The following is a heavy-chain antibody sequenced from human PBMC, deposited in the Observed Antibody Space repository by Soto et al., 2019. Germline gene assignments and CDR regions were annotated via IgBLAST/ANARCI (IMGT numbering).Heavy chain of an antibody. CDR3: ARGRIGTELRAFDI. CDR2: IFPADSDT. J-gene: IGHJ3*02. CDR1: GYSFTSYW. D-gene: IGHD1-7*01. Sequence: GESLKISCPGSGYSFTSYWIAWVCQMPGKGLKWVGIIFPADSDTRYSPSFQGQVTISADTSINTAHLQRSSLKASDTAIYYCARGRIGTELRAFDIWGQGTMVTVSS. V-gene: IGHV5-51*01.